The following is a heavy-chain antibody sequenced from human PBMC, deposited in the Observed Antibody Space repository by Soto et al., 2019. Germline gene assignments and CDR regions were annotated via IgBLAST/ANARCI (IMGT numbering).Heavy chain of an antibody. V-gene: IGHV3-30*18. D-gene: IGHD3-9*01. Sequence: GGSLRLSCAASGFTFSSYGMHWVRQARGKGLEWVAVISYDGSNKYYADSVKGRFTISRDNSKNTLYLQMNSLRAEDTAVCYRAKDRGLFRLTYYLDYGGQGTRVTVSS. CDR3: AKDRGLFRLTYYLDY. CDR2: ISYDGSNK. J-gene: IGHJ4*02. CDR1: GFTFSSYG.